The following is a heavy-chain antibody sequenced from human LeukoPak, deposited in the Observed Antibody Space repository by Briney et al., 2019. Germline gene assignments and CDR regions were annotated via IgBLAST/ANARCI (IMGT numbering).Heavy chain of an antibody. CDR3: ARDQGGQPLYYYYYYYMDV. CDR1: GFTFSSYS. Sequence: PGGSLRLSCAASGFTFSSYSMNCVRQAPGKGLEWVSYIKRSRSTIYYADSVKGRFTISRDNAKNSLYMKMNSLRAEDKAVYYCARDQGGQPLYYYYYYYMDVWGKGTTVTVSS. CDR2: IKRSRSTI. J-gene: IGHJ6*03. V-gene: IGHV3-48*01. D-gene: IGHD1-14*01.